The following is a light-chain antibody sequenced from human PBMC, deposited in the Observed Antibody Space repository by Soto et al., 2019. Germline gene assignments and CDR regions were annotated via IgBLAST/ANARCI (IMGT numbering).Light chain of an antibody. CDR2: GGA. CDR1: QTIGAY. J-gene: IGKJ4*01. CDR3: QQNFNFPLT. Sequence: DIPLTQSPSSLSASLGDRVTITCRASQTIGAYLNWYQQKPDQAPRLLIHGGATLQRGGPSRFSGSGSRTEFTLTITDLQPEDFASYYCQQNFNFPLTFGGGTRVEIK. V-gene: IGKV1-39*01.